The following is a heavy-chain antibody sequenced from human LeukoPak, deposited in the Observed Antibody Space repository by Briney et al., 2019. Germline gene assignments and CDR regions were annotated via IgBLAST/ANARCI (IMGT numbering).Heavy chain of an antibody. Sequence: PSETLSLTCTVSGGSISSGSYYWSWIRQPAGKGLEWIGRIYTSGSTNYNPSLKSRVTISVDTSKNQFSLKLSSVTAADTAVYYCARRRVIAVVMYYFDYWGQGTLVTVSS. J-gene: IGHJ4*02. V-gene: IGHV4-61*02. CDR2: IYTSGST. CDR3: ARRRVIAVVMYYFDY. CDR1: GGSISSGSYY. D-gene: IGHD3-22*01.